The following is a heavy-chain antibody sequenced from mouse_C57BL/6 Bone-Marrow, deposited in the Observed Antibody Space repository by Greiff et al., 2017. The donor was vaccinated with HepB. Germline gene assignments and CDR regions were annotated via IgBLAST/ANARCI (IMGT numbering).Heavy chain of an antibody. CDR2: IDPSDSET. CDR3: ARMDYRLSMDY. Sequence: QVQLKQPGAELVRPGSSVKLSCKASGYTFTSYWMHWVKQRPIQGLEWIGNIDPSDSETHYNQKFKDKATLTVDKSSSTAYMQLSSLTSEDSAVYYCARMDYRLSMDYWGQGTSVTVSS. V-gene: IGHV1-52*01. CDR1: GYTFTSYW. J-gene: IGHJ4*01. D-gene: IGHD1-2*01.